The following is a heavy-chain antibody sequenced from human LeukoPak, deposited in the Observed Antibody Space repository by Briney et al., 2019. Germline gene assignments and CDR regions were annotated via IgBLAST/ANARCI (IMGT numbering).Heavy chain of an antibody. CDR2: IVVGSGST. CDR1: GFIFTSSA. J-gene: IGHJ4*02. CDR3: AADIYPTYGEVPTFDY. V-gene: IGHV1-58*01. D-gene: IGHD4-17*01. Sequence: SVKVSCKASGFIFTSSAVQWVRQARGQRLEWLGWIVVGSGSTNYAQTFQERVTITRDMSTSTAYMELSSLRSEDTAVYYCAADIYPTYGEVPTFDYWGQGTLVTVSS.